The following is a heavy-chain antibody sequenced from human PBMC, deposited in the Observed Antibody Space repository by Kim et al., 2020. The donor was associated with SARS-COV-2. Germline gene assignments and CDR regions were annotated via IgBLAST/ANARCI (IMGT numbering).Heavy chain of an antibody. V-gene: IGHV4-34*01. J-gene: IGHJ4*02. CDR2: ST. CDR3: AGIAAAGTTY. Sequence: STNYNPSLKRRVTISVDTSKNQFSLKLSSATAADTAVYYCAGIAAAGTTYWGQGTLVTVSS. D-gene: IGHD6-13*01.